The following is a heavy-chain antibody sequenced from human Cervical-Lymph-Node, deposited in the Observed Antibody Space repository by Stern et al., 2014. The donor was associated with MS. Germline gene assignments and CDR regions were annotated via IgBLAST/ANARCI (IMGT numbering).Heavy chain of an antibody. V-gene: IGHV4-61*01. CDR2: IYYSGST. Sequence: QLQLQESGPGLVKPSETLSLTCTVSGGSVSSGSYYWSWLRQPPGKGLECIGYIYYSGSTNYNPSLKSRVTMSIDTSKNQFSLKVSSVTAADTAVYYCASGRPYYDILAGYYLDYWGQGTLVTVSS. J-gene: IGHJ4*02. D-gene: IGHD3-9*01. CDR1: GGSVSSGSYY. CDR3: ASGRPYYDILAGYYLDY.